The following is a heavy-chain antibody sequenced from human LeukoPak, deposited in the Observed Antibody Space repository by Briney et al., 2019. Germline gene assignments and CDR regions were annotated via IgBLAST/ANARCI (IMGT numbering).Heavy chain of an antibody. Sequence: SETLSLTCTVSGGSISSSRYYWSWIRQPPGKGLEWIGEINHSGSTNYNPSLKSRVTISVDTSKHQFSLKLSSVTAADTAVYYCARTRSFITISYAFDIWGQGTMVTVSS. J-gene: IGHJ3*02. CDR2: INHSGST. V-gene: IGHV4-39*07. CDR3: ARTRSFITISYAFDI. CDR1: GGSISSSRYY. D-gene: IGHD3-3*01.